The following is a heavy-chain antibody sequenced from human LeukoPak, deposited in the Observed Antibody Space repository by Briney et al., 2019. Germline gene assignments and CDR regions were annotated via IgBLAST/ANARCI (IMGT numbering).Heavy chain of an antibody. Sequence: GGSLRLSCAASGFTFSSYRMNWVRQAPGKGLEWVSCVNSSSTYVYYADSVKGRFSISRDNAKNSLYLQMNSLRAEDTAVYYCARGRSPGAFDIWGQGTMVTVSS. V-gene: IGHV3-21*01. CDR3: ARGRSPGAFDI. CDR1: GFTFSSYR. J-gene: IGHJ3*02. CDR2: VNSSSTYV.